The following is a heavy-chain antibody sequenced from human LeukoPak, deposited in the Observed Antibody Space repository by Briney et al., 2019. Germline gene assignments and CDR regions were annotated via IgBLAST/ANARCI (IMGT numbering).Heavy chain of an antibody. V-gene: IGHV3-48*01. D-gene: IGHD2-8*02. CDR1: GFTFSSYD. Sequence: GGSLRLSCAASGFTFSSYDTNWVRQAPGKGLEWVSYISSTSSTIYYADSVKGRFTISRDNAKNSLFLQMNSLRAEDTAVYYCARGGVIALDYWGQGTLVTVSS. CDR2: ISSTSSTI. CDR3: ARGGVIALDY. J-gene: IGHJ4*02.